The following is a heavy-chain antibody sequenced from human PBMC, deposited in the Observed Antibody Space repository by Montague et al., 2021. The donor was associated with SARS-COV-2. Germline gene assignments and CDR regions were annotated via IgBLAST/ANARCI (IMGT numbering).Heavy chain of an antibody. Sequence: SETLSLTCTVSGDSISSFYWNWILRPSGKGLQWIGRIYASGGTTYNPSLKSRVTMLVHTSNNHFSLKLNSAIAADTAVYYCGGGVVAATPVVDYWGRGTLVTVSS. V-gene: IGHV4-4*07. CDR3: GGGVVAATPVVDY. CDR2: IYASGGT. CDR1: GDSISSFY. D-gene: IGHD2-15*01. J-gene: IGHJ4*02.